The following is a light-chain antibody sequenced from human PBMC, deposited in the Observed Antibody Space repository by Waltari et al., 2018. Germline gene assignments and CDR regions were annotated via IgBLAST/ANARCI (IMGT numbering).Light chain of an antibody. Sequence: DIQMTQSPSSLSASVGDRVTITCRASQSISSYLNWYQQKPGKPPKLLIYAASSLQSGVPSRFSGRGSGTDFTLTIISLQPEEFATYYCQQSYSTPLTFGGGTKVEIK. CDR3: QQSYSTPLT. CDR2: AAS. J-gene: IGKJ4*01. CDR1: QSISSY. V-gene: IGKV1-39*01.